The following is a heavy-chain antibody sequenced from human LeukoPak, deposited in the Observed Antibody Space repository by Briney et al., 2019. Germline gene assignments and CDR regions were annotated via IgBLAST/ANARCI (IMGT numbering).Heavy chain of an antibody. V-gene: IGHV3-66*02. CDR1: GFTVSSNY. CDR2: IYSSGST. Sequence: GGSLRLSCAASGFTVSSNYMSWVRQAPGKGLEWVSVIYSSGSTYYADSVKGRSTISRDTSKNTLYLQMNSLRAEDTAVYYCARGPGYYGSGTYAFDIWGQGTMVTVSS. D-gene: IGHD3-10*01. CDR3: ARGPGYYGSGTYAFDI. J-gene: IGHJ3*02.